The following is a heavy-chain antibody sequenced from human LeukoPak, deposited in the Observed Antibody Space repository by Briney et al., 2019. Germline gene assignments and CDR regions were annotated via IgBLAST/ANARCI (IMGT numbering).Heavy chain of an antibody. CDR3: ARENGYSSGWHVYYFDY. J-gene: IGHJ4*02. V-gene: IGHV1-69*06. CDR2: IIPIFGTA. D-gene: IGHD6-19*01. CDR1: GGTFSSYA. Sequence: GASVKVSCKASGGTFSSYAISWVRQAPGQGLEWMGGIIPIFGTANYAQKFQGRVTITADKSTSTAYMELSSLRSEDTAVYYCARENGYSSGWHVYYFDYWGQGTLVTVSS.